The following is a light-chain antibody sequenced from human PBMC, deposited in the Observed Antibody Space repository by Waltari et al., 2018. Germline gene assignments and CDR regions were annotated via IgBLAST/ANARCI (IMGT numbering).Light chain of an antibody. CDR1: QSISRY. CDR2: GAS. Sequence: IMLTQSPGTLSLSPGERATLSCRASQSISRYLAWYQQKPGQAPRLLIYGASTRATGIPDRFSCSGSGTDFSLTSSGLEPEDSAVYYCQHHFRLPATFGQGTKVEIK. V-gene: IGKV3-20*01. CDR3: QHHFRLPAT. J-gene: IGKJ1*01.